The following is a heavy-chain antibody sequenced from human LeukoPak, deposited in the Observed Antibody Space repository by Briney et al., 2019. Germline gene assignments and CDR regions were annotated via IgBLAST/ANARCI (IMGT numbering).Heavy chain of an antibody. CDR2: INAGNGNT. Sequence: ASVKVSCKASGYTFTSYAMHWVRQAPGQRLEWMGWINAGNGNTKYSQKFQGRVTITRDTSASTAYMELSSLRSEDTAVYYCARAQYYGSGSYYIFGYWGQGTLVTVSS. D-gene: IGHD3-10*01. V-gene: IGHV1-3*01. CDR1: GYTFTSYA. CDR3: ARAQYYGSGSYYIFGY. J-gene: IGHJ4*02.